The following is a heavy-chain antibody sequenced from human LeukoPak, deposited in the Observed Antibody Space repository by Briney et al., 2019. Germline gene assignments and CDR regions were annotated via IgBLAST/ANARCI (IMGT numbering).Heavy chain of an antibody. D-gene: IGHD4-17*01. CDR1: GFTFRNYA. J-gene: IGHJ4*02. V-gene: IGHV3-23*01. CDR2: ISDSGRNT. CDR3: AKIEQSGTTH. Sequence: PGGSLRLTCAASGFTFRNYAMIWVRQAPGKGLEWVSYISDSGRNTYYAGSVKGRFTISRDNSQNTLSLQMNTLRVDDTAVYFCAKIEQSGTTHWGQGTLVSVST.